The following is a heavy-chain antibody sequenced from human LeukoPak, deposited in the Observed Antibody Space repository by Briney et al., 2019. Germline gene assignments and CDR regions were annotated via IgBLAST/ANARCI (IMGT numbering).Heavy chain of an antibody. D-gene: IGHD2-2*01. V-gene: IGHV1-2*02. CDR2: INPNSGGT. CDR1: VYTFTGYY. Sequence: ASVTVSCKASVYTFTGYYMHWVRQAPGQGLEWMGWINPNSGGTNYAQKFQGRVTMTRDTSISTAYMELSRLRSDDTAVYYCARTPPPTMVVVPAAKTAYYGMDVWGQGTTVTVSS. CDR3: ARTPPPTMVVVPAAKTAYYGMDV. J-gene: IGHJ6*02.